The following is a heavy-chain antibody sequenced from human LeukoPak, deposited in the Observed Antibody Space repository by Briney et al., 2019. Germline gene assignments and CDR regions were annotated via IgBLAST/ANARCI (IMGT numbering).Heavy chain of an antibody. J-gene: IGHJ4*02. V-gene: IGHV1-2*02. Sequence: ASVKVSCKSSGYIFTGYYMHWVRQAAGQGLEWMGWINPNSGGTNYAQKFQGRVTMTRDTSISTAYMELSRLRSDDTAVYYCARDPYYYDSSGYYYYWGQGTLVTVSS. CDR1: GYIFTGYY. CDR3: ARDPYYYDSSGYYYY. D-gene: IGHD3-22*01. CDR2: INPNSGGT.